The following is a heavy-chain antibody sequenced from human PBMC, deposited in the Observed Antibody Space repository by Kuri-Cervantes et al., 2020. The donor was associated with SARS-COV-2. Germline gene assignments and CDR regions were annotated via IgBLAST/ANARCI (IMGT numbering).Heavy chain of an antibody. CDR2: IYYSGST. J-gene: IGHJ4*02. Sequence: ESLKISCAASGFTFSSYSMNWVRQAPGKGLEWIGSIYYSGSTYYNPSLKSRVTISVDTSKNQFSLKLSSVTAADTAVYYCARRGLGFGELFYFDYWGQGTLVTVSS. D-gene: IGHD3-10*01. V-gene: IGHV4-39*01. CDR3: ARRGLGFGELFYFDY. CDR1: GFTFSSYSMN.